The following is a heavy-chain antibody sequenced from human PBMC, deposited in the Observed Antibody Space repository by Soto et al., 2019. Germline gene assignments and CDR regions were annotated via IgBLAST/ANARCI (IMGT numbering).Heavy chain of an antibody. Sequence: GGSLKLSCTASGFTFADYTLSWFRQAPGKGLEWLGFIRNKAYGGTTEYAASVKGRFTISRDDSKSIAYLLMNSLKTEDTTMYYCTRDGRYSGYPPPAFWGQGTLVTVSS. J-gene: IGHJ4*02. CDR2: IRNKAYGGTT. CDR1: GFTFADYT. CDR3: TRDGRYSGYPPPAF. V-gene: IGHV3-49*03. D-gene: IGHD5-12*01.